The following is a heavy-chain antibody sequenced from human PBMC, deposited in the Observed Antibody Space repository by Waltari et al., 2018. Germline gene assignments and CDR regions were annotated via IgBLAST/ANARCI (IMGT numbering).Heavy chain of an antibody. CDR3: ARTWSYSPPLGWFDP. Sequence: VQLHSWCAALSKPSETLSLTCAVFGGPFTVYSWSWLRQSPDKGLEWVGENSLSGSTNNNPSLKSRVTMSVDTIKKQFSLKLTSVTAADTAVYFCARTWSYSPPLGWFDPWGRGTRVTVSS. D-gene: IGHD1-26*01. J-gene: IGHJ5*02. V-gene: IGHV4-34*01. CDR1: GGPFTVYS. CDR2: NSLSGST.